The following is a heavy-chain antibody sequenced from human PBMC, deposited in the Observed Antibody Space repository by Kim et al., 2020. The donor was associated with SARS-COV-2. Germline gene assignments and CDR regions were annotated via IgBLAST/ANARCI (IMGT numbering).Heavy chain of an antibody. CDR3: ARNVLLWFGELSPPDY. J-gene: IGHJ4*02. V-gene: IGHV4-59*13. CDR1: GGSISSYY. CDR2: IYYSGST. D-gene: IGHD3-10*01. Sequence: SETLSLTCTVSGGSISSYYWSWIRQPPGKGLEWIGYIYYSGSTNYNPSLKSRVTISVDTSKNQFSLKLSSVTAADTAVYYCARNVLLWFGELSPPDYWGQGTLVTVSS.